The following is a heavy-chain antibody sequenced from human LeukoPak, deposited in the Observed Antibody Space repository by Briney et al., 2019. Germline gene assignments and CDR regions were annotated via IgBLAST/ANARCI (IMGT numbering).Heavy chain of an antibody. CDR1: GFTFSSYA. J-gene: IGHJ4*02. CDR3: AKVASSGYYYPLDY. V-gene: IGHV3-23*01. Sequence: GGSLRLSCAASGFTFSSYAMRWVRQAPGKGLEWVSAISGSGGSTYYADSVKGRFTISRDNSKNTLYLQMNSLRAEDTAVYYCAKVASSGYYYPLDYWGQGTLVTVSS. D-gene: IGHD3-22*01. CDR2: ISGSGGST.